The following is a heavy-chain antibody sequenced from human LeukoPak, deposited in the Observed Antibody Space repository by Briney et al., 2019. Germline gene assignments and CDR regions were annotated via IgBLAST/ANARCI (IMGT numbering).Heavy chain of an antibody. CDR1: GGSISSYY. V-gene: IGHV4-59*08. Sequence: SETLSLTCTASGGSISSYYWSWIRQPPGKGLEWIGYIYYSGSTNYNPSLKSRVTISVDTSKNQFSLKLSSVTAADTAVYYCARHASGWYSRYYYYGMDVWGQGTTVTVSS. J-gene: IGHJ6*02. CDR2: IYYSGST. CDR3: ARHASGWYSRYYYYGMDV. D-gene: IGHD6-19*01.